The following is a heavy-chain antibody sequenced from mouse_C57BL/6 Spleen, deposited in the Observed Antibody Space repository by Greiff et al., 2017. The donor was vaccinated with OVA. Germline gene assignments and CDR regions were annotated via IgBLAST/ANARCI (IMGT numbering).Heavy chain of an antibody. J-gene: IGHJ2*01. CDR1: GFTFSDYY. D-gene: IGHD1-1*01. V-gene: IGHV5-16*01. Sequence: EVQLEESEGGLVQPGSSMKLSCTASGFTFSDYYMAWVRQVPEKGLEWVANINYDGSSTYYLDSLKSRFIISRDNAKNILYLQMSSLKSEDTATYYCAREGLYYGSSYGFDYWGQGTTLTVSS. CDR2: INYDGSST. CDR3: AREGLYYGSSYGFDY.